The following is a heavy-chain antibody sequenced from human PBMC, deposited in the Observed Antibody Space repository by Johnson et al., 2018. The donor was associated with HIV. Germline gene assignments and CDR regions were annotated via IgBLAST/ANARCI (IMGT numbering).Heavy chain of an antibody. D-gene: IGHD3-22*01. CDR2: IYTGGST. CDR1: GFTFDDYG. Sequence: EVQLVESGGGVVRPGGSLRLSCAASGFTFDDYGMSWVRQAPGKGLEWVSVIYTGGSTYYADSVKGRFTISRDTSKNTLYLQMNSLRAEDTAVYYCAREKKATMIVVVITTGGAFDIWGQGTMVTVSS. CDR3: AREKKATMIVVVITTGGAFDI. V-gene: IGHV3-66*02. J-gene: IGHJ3*02.